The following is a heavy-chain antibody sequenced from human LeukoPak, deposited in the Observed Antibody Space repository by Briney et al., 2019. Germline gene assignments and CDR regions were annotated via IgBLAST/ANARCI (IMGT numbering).Heavy chain of an antibody. CDR3: ARYCSSIGCPRGAFDF. V-gene: IGHV5-51*01. Sequence: GESLKISCKASGYTFTRFWIGWVRQMPGKGLEWMGIMYLGDSDTRYSPSFQSQVTISADKSTNTTYLQWSSLKTSDTAMYFCARYCSSIGCPRGAFDFWGQGTMVTVSS. D-gene: IGHD2-2*01. J-gene: IGHJ3*01. CDR1: GYTFTRFW. CDR2: MYLGDSDT.